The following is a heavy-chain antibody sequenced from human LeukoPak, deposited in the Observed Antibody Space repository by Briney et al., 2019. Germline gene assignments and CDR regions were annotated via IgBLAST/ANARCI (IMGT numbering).Heavy chain of an antibody. CDR1: GYSISSGYC. J-gene: IGHJ4*02. Sequence: SETLSLTCTVSGYSISSGYCWGWIRQPPGKGLEWIGTIYHDGRTYFNPSLKSRVTISLDTSKNQFSLKLSSVTAADTAVYHCARGRGLVRGATFYFDYWGQGTLVTVSS. CDR2: IYHDGRT. D-gene: IGHD1-26*01. CDR3: ARGRGLVRGATFYFDY. V-gene: IGHV4-38-2*02.